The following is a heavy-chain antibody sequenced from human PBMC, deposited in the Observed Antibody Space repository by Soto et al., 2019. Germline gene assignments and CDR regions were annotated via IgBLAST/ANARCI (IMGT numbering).Heavy chain of an antibody. D-gene: IGHD3-22*01. Sequence: EVQLLESGGGLAQPGGSLRLSCAASGFTFSSYAMNWVRQAPGKGLEWVSSIRGSSEFIYYADSVKGRFTISRDNSKNTLYLQRNSLRAEDTAVYYCAKTWWLLQHYAFDMWGEGTMVTVSS. CDR2: IRGSSEFI. CDR3: AKTWWLLQHYAFDM. J-gene: IGHJ3*02. CDR1: GFTFSSYA. V-gene: IGHV3-23*01.